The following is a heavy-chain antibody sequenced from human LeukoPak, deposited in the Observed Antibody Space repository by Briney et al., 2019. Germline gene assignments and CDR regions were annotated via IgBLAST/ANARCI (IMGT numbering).Heavy chain of an antibody. J-gene: IGHJ4*02. CDR2: INTDGSST. D-gene: IGHD3-10*01. CDR3: ARAQLYYHGSGSYYTPTDY. CDR1: GFTFSSYW. Sequence: GGSLRLSCVVSGFTFSSYWMHWVRQAPGKGLVWVSRINTDGSSTKYADSVKGRFSISRDNAKNTLYLQMDGLRAEDTAVYYCARAQLYYHGSGSYYTPTDYWGQGTLVAVSS. V-gene: IGHV3-74*01.